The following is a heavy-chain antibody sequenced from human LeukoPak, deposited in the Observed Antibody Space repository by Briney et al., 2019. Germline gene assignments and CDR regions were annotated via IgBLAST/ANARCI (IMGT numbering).Heavy chain of an antibody. CDR3: AREEGGYFDY. CDR1: GFSFDDYD. CDR2: INWNGGST. J-gene: IGHJ4*02. Sequence: PGGSLRLSCAASGFSFDDYDMSWVRQAPGKGLEWVSGINWNGGSTGYADPVKGRFTISRDNAKNSLYLQMSSLRAEDTALYYCAREEGGYFDYWGQGTLVTVSS. D-gene: IGHD3-16*01. V-gene: IGHV3-20*04.